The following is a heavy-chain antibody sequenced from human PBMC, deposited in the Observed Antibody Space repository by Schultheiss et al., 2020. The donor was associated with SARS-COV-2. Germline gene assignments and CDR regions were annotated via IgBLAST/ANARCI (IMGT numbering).Heavy chain of an antibody. CDR1: GYTFTSYA. CDR3: ARGRGSSWYWDGVNWFDP. V-gene: IGHV1-3*01. Sequence: ASVKVSCKASGYTFTSYAMHWVRQAPGQRLEWMGWINAGNGNTKYSQKFQGRVTITRDTSASTAYMELSRLRSDDTAVYYCARGRGSSWYWDGVNWFDPWGQGTLVTVSS. CDR2: INAGNGNT. J-gene: IGHJ5*02. D-gene: IGHD6-13*01.